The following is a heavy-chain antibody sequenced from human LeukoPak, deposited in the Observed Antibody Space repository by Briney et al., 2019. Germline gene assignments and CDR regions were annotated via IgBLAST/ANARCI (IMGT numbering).Heavy chain of an antibody. D-gene: IGHD1-7*01. V-gene: IGHV4-39*02. Sequence: SETLSLTCTVSGGSISSYYWSWIRQPPGKGLEWIGSIYYSGSTYYNPSLKSRVTISVDTSKNQFSLKLSSVTAADTAVYYCARENWNYDWFDPWGQGTLVTVSS. CDR3: ARENWNYDWFDP. CDR1: GGSISSYY. J-gene: IGHJ5*02. CDR2: IYYSGST.